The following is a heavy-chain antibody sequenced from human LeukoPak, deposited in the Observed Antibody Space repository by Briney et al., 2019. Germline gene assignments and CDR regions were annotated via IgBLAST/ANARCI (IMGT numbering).Heavy chain of an antibody. Sequence: GASVKVSCKASGYTXTGYYMHWVRQAPGQGLEWMGWINPNSGGTKYAQKFQDRVTMTRDTSISTAYMELSRLRSEDTAVYYCARDPCGEDWFDPWGQGTLATVSS. CDR2: INPNSGGT. V-gene: IGHV1-2*02. CDR1: GYTXTGYY. CDR3: ARDPCGEDWFDP. J-gene: IGHJ5*02. D-gene: IGHD2-21*01.